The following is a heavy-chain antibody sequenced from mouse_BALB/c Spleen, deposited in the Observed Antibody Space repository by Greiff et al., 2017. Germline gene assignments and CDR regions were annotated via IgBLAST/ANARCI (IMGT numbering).Heavy chain of an antibody. CDR3: ARGNYEYDYAMDY. CDR2: IDPANGNT. J-gene: IGHJ4*01. D-gene: IGHD2-4*01. Sequence: VQLQQSGAELVKPGASVKLSCTASGFNIKDTYMHWVKQRPEQGLEWIGRIDPANGNTKYDPKFQGKATITADTSSNTAYLQLSSLTSEDTAVYYCARGNYEYDYAMDYWGQGTSVTVSS. V-gene: IGHV14-3*02. CDR1: GFNIKDTY.